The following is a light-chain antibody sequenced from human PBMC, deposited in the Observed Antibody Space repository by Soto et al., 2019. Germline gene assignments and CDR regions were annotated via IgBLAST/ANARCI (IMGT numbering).Light chain of an antibody. CDR2: RSN. V-gene: IGLV1-44*01. Sequence: QSVLTQPPSASGTPGQRVTISCSGSSSNIGNNPVNWYQQLPGTAPKLLIYRSNQRPSGVPDRFSGSKSDTSASLAISGLQSEDEADYYCAALDDSLNGYVFGTGTQLTVL. CDR3: AALDDSLNGYV. J-gene: IGLJ1*01. CDR1: SSNIGNNP.